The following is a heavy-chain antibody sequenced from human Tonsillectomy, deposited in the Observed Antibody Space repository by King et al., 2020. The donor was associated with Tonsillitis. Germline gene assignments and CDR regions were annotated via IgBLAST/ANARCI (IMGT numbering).Heavy chain of an antibody. J-gene: IGHJ6*04. CDR2: ISHSGNS. CDR3: ARDRAASMDV. D-gene: IGHD3-10*01. CDR1: GGSISSGDYS. V-gene: IGHV4-30-2*01. Sequence: LQLQESGSGLVKPSQTLSLTCDVSGGSISSGDYSWSWIRQPPGKGLEWIGYISHSGNSYYNPSLKSRVTISVDRSKNQFSLKVGSVTAADTAVYYCARDRAASMDVWGKGTTVTVSS.